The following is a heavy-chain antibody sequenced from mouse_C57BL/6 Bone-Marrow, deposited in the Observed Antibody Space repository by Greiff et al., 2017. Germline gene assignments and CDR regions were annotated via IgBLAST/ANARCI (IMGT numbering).Heavy chain of an antibody. CDR3: TRDLVYAMDY. CDR2: ISSGGDYI. CDR1: GFTFSSYA. Sequence: DVQLVESGAGLVKPGGSLKLSCAASGFTFSSYAMSWVRQTPEKRLEWVAYISSGGDYIYYADTVKGRFTISRDNARNTLYLLMSSLKSEDTAMDYCTRDLVYAMDYWGQGTAVTVSS. J-gene: IGHJ4*01. V-gene: IGHV5-9-1*02.